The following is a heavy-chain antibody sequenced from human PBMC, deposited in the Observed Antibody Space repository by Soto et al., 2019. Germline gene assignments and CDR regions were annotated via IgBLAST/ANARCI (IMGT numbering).Heavy chain of an antibody. J-gene: IGHJ3*02. CDR3: AKASNSAFDI. Sequence: EVQLLESGGGLVQPGGSLRLSCAASGFTFSSYAMSWVRQAPGKGLEWVSDISGSGGSTYYADSVKGRFTISRDNSKNTRYLQMTRLRAEDTAVYYWAKASNSAFDIWGQVTMVTVSS. V-gene: IGHV3-23*01. CDR2: ISGSGGST. CDR1: GFTFSSYA. D-gene: IGHD1-1*01.